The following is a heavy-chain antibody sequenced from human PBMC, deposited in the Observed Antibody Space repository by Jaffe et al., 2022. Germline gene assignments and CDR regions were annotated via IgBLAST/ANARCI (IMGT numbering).Heavy chain of an antibody. D-gene: IGHD1-26*01. Sequence: QVQLQESGPGLVKPSETLSLTCTVSGGSISSYYWSWIRQPPGKGLEWIGYIYYSGSTNYSPSLKSRVTISVDTSKNQFSLKLSSVTAADTAVYYCARDSWDKLKAFDIWGQGTMVTVSS. CDR3: ARDSWDKLKAFDI. J-gene: IGHJ3*02. CDR1: GGSISSYY. CDR2: IYYSGST. V-gene: IGHV4-59*01.